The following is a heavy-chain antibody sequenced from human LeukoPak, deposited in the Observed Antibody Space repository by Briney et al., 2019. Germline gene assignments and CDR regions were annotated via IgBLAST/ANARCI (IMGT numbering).Heavy chain of an antibody. J-gene: IGHJ4*02. CDR2: IKGDGIST. D-gene: IGHD3-3*01. V-gene: IGHV3-74*01. CDR3: AKDHYWSIEY. CDR1: GFDFSSNW. Sequence: GGSLRLSCAASGFDFSSNWMHWVRHAPGQGLVWVSRIKGDGISTNYADSVKGRFTISRDIAKNTLYLQMDSLRAEDTGVYYCAKDHYWSIEYWGRGTLVTVSS.